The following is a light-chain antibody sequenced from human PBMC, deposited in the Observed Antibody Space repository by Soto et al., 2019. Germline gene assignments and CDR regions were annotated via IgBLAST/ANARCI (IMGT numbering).Light chain of an antibody. J-gene: IGKJ4*01. CDR2: AAS. V-gene: IGKV1-39*01. Sequence: DHPMTQSTATLSADVGDKVTLTCRASQSISSYLNWYQQKPGKAPKLLIYAASSLQSGVPSRFSGSGSGTDFTLTISSLQPEDFATYYCQQSYSTTFGGGTKVDI. CDR1: QSISSY. CDR3: QQSYSTT.